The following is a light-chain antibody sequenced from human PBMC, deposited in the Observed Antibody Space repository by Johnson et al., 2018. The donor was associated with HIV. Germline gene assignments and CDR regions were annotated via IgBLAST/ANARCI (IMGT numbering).Light chain of an antibody. CDR3: GTWDSSLSARV. V-gene: IGLV1-51*01. CDR1: SSNIGNNY. Sequence: VLTQPPSVSAAPGQKVTISCSGSSSNIGNNYVSWYQQLPGTAPKLLIYDNNKRPSGIPDRFSGSKSGTSATLGITGLQTGDEADYYCGTWDSSLSARVFGTGTKVTVL. CDR2: DNN. J-gene: IGLJ1*01.